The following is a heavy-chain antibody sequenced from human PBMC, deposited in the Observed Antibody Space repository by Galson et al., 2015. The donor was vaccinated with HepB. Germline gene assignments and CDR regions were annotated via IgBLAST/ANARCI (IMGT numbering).Heavy chain of an antibody. CDR2: IQSDGSKE. J-gene: IGHJ4*02. D-gene: IGHD2-2*03. Sequence: SLRLSCAASGFTFRNYGMHWVRQAPGKGLEWVAAIQSDGSKEYYADSVRGRFTISRDFSKDTMYLQMNSLRVEDTAVYYCARDTCSSPSCLDFDSRGQGTLVTVSS. V-gene: IGHV3-33*05. CDR3: ARDTCSSPSCLDFDS. CDR1: GFTFRNYG.